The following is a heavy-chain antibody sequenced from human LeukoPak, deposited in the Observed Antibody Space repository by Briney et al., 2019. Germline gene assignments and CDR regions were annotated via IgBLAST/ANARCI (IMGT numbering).Heavy chain of an antibody. V-gene: IGHV4-59*01. CDR1: GGSMSSYY. J-gene: IGHJ4*02. D-gene: IGHD3-10*01. CDR2: IYYSGST. Sequence: SETLSLTCSVFGGSMSSYYWSWIRQPPGKGLEWIGYIYYSGSTNYNPSLKSRVTISVDTSKNQFSLKLSSVTAADTAVYYCARVKRYYGSGANFDYWGQGTLVTVSS. CDR3: ARVKRYYGSGANFDY.